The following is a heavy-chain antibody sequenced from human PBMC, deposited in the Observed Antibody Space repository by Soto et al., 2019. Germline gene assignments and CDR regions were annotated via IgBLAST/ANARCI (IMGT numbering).Heavy chain of an antibody. CDR3: AKNRGSGSPYYYNREV. CDR2: SSGSTGKT. CDR1: GFAYSAYA. D-gene: IGHD3-10*01. J-gene: IGHJ6*02. V-gene: IGHV3-23*01. Sequence: SLRLSRAASGFAYSAYAMSLVHQDAWQGMEWVSVSSGSTGKTYYADSVKGRFTISRDNSKNTLSLQMKSLRGEDTAVYFCAKNRGSGSPYYYNREVWGQGTMVTVSS.